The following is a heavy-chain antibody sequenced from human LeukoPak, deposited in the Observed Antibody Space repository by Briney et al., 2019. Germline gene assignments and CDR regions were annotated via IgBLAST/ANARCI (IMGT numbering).Heavy chain of an antibody. J-gene: IGHJ6*02. V-gene: IGHV1-2*02. CDR3: ASVDSSGWQRARSYYYYYGMDV. CDR2: INPNSGGT. Sequence: ASVKVSCKASGYTFTGYYMHWVRQAPGQGLEWMGWINPNSGGTNYAQKFQGRVTMTRDTSISTAYMELSRLRSDDTAVYYCASVDSSGWQRARSYYYYYGMDVWGQGTTVTVSS. CDR1: GYTFTGYY. D-gene: IGHD6-19*01.